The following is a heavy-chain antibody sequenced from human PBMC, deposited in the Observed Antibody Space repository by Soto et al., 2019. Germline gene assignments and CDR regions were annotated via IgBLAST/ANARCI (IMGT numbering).Heavy chain of an antibody. CDR3: AKDLRQQRGSFFFDY. D-gene: IGHD6-13*01. CDR1: GFTFSSYA. Sequence: GGSLRLSCAASGFTFSSYAMSWVRQAPGKGLEWVSAISGSGDSTYYADSVKGRFTISRDNSKNTLYLQMNSLRAEDTAVYYCAKDLRQQRGSFFFDYWGQGTLVTVSS. CDR2: ISGSGDST. V-gene: IGHV3-23*01. J-gene: IGHJ4*02.